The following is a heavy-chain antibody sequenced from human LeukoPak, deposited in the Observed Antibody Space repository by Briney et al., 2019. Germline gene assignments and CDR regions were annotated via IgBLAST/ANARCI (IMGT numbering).Heavy chain of an antibody. V-gene: IGHV1-18*01. CDR3: AARLAGPNWFDP. J-gene: IGHJ5*02. Sequence: GASVKVSCKASGYTFTSYGISWVRQAPGQGLEWMGWIRAYNGNTNYAQKLQGRVTMTTDTSTSTAYMELRSLRSDDTAVYYCAARLAGPNWFDPWGQGTLITVSS. D-gene: IGHD6-19*01. CDR2: IRAYNGNT. CDR1: GYTFTSYG.